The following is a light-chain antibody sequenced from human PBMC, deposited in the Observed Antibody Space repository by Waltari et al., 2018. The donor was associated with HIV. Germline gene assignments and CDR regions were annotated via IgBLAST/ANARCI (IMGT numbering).Light chain of an antibody. J-gene: IGKJ1*01. Sequence: DIQMTQSPSSLSASVVDRVTITCRASQSISSYLNWYQQKPGKAPKLLIYAASGLQSGVPSRFSGSGSWTDFTLTISSLQPEEFATYYCQQTYSTPWTFGQGTKVEIK. V-gene: IGKV1-39*01. CDR1: QSISSY. CDR3: QQTYSTPWT. CDR2: AAS.